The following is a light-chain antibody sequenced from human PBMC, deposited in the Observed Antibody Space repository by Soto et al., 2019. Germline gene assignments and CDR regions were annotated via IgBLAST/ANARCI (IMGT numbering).Light chain of an antibody. V-gene: IGKV3-20*01. J-gene: IGKJ1*01. Sequence: ETVLTQSPDTLSLSPGDRATLSCRASQSVGHMFLAWYQQKPGQAPRLLIYSTSIRATGIPDRFSGSGSGTDFTLTISRLEPEDFAVYYCQQYDSSPWTFGQGTKVDIK. CDR3: QQYDSSPWT. CDR2: STS. CDR1: QSVGHMF.